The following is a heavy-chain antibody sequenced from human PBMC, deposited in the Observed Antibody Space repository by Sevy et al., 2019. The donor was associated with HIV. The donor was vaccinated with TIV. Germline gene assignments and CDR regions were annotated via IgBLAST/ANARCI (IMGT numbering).Heavy chain of an antibody. CDR3: ATGGLGVTPFDY. J-gene: IGHJ4*02. D-gene: IGHD2-21*02. CDR2: ISYDGSNK. CDR1: GFTFSSNG. Sequence: GGSLRLSCAASGFTFSSNGMHWVRQAPGKGLEWVAVISYDGSNKYYADSVKGRFTISRDNSKNTLYLQMNSLRAEDTAVYYCATGGLGVTPFDYWGQGTLVTVSS. V-gene: IGHV3-30*03.